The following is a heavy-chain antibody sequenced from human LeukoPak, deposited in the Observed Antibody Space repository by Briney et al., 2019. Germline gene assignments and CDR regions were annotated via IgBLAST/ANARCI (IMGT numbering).Heavy chain of an antibody. D-gene: IGHD2-15*01. J-gene: IGHJ4*02. V-gene: IGHV1-2*02. CDR2: INPHSGGT. CDR1: GYTFTDYY. Sequence: GASVKVSCKASGYTFTDYYLHWVRQAPGQGLEWVGRINPHSGGTNYAQKFQGRVTMTRDTSISTAYMELSRLRSDDTAVYYCARGYCSGGSCYSTDDYWGQGTLVTVS. CDR3: ARGYCSGGSCYSTDDY.